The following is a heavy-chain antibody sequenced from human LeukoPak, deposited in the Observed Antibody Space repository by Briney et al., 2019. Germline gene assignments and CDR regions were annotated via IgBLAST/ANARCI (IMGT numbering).Heavy chain of an antibody. J-gene: IGHJ5*02. D-gene: IGHD4-17*01. CDR2: IYHSGST. V-gene: IGHV4-30-2*01. CDR1: GGSISSGGYS. Sequence: SETLSLTCAVSGGSISSGGYSWSWIRQPPGKGLEWIGYIYHSGSTYYNPSLKSRVTISVDRSKNQFSLKLSSVTAADTAVYYCGAGGDYPARLPIDPWGQGTLVTVSS. CDR3: GAGGDYPARLPIDP.